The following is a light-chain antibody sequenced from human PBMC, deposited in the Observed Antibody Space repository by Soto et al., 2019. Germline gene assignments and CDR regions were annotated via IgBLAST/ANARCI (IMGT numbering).Light chain of an antibody. CDR2: ETS. V-gene: IGKV3-11*01. CDR1: QSVNSY. J-gene: IGKJ5*01. CDR3: QQCNNWPIT. Sequence: EIVLTQSPATLSMSPGERATLSCRASQSVNSYLAWYQRKPGQAPRLLIYETSKRANGIPARFSGRGSGTDFTLTISSLEPEDFAVYYCQQCNNWPITFGQGTRLDIK.